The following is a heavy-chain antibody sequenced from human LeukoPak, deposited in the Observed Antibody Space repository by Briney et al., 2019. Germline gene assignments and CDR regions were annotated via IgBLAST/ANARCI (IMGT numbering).Heavy chain of an antibody. V-gene: IGHV3-23*01. CDR1: GFTFSSYA. CDR3: GRKTSRGPFDS. Sequence: PGGSLRLSCAASGFTFSSYAMSWVRQAPGKGLEWVSAISGSGGSTYYADSVKGRFTISRDNSKNTLYLQMNSLRAEDTAVYYLGRKTSRGPFDSWGQGTVVSVSS. CDR2: ISGSGGST. J-gene: IGHJ5*01. D-gene: IGHD2-2*01.